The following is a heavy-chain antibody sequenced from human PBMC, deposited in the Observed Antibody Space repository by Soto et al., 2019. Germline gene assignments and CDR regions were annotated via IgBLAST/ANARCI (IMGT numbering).Heavy chain of an antibody. Sequence: SVKVSCKASGGTFSSYAISWVLQAPGQGLEWMGGIIPIFGTANYAQKFQGRVTITADESTSTAYMELSSLRSEDTAVYYCARDPYSSGWRAKNWFDPWGQGTLVTVSS. CDR2: IIPIFGTA. D-gene: IGHD6-19*01. CDR1: GGTFSSYA. J-gene: IGHJ5*02. V-gene: IGHV1-69*13. CDR3: ARDPYSSGWRAKNWFDP.